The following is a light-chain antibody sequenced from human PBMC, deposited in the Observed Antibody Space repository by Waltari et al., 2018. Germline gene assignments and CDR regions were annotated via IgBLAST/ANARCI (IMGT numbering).Light chain of an antibody. Sequence: QSALTQPRSVSGSPGPSVTISCTGTSGHVAGNNDVSWYQQHPGTAPKGMISDLRRRPSGVPDRFSGSRSANTASLTISGLQAEDEADYYCCSYAGSYTWVFGGGTKVTVL. CDR1: SGHVAGNND. CDR2: DLR. CDR3: CSYAGSYTWV. V-gene: IGLV2-11*01. J-gene: IGLJ3*02.